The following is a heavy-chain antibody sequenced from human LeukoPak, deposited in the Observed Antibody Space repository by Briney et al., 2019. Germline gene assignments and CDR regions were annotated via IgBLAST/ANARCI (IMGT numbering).Heavy chain of an antibody. J-gene: IGHJ4*02. V-gene: IGHV1-18*01. CDR2: ISAYSGNT. CDR3: ARDEAAAGTFFDY. D-gene: IGHD6-13*01. Sequence: SVKVSCKASGYTFTSYGISGVQQAPGQGLDGVGWISAYSGNTNYAQKFRGRVTMTTDTSTSTVYMELRSLTSDDTAVYYCARDEAAAGTFFDYWGQGTLVTVSS. CDR1: GYTFTSYG.